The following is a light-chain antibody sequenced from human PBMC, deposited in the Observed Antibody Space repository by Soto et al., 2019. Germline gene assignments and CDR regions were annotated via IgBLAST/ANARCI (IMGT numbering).Light chain of an antibody. V-gene: IGLV2-14*01. CDR1: GLGIYNY. CDR3: SSYTLTTTL. Sequence: QSALTQPASVSGSPGQSITISCTGGLGIYNYVSWYQHHPGKVPKLLIYEVNNRPSGISDRFSGSKSGDTASLTISGLQAEDAADYYCSSYTLTTTLFGGGTKLTVL. CDR2: EVN. J-gene: IGLJ2*01.